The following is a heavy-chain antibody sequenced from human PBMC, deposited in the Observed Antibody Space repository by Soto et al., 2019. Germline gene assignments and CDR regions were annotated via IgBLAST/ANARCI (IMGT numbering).Heavy chain of an antibody. CDR2: IYYSGST. CDR3: VRARSKNTSSSLEFRFDRNYYYYYYMDV. CDR1: GGSISSSSYY. J-gene: IGHJ6*03. Sequence: SETLSLTCTVSGGSISSSSYYWGWIRQPPGKGLEWIGSIYYSGSTYYNPSLKSRVTISVDTSKNQFSLKLSSVTAADTAVYYCVRARSKNTSSSLEFRFDRNYYYYYYMDVWGKGTTVTVSS. V-gene: IGHV4-39*01. D-gene: IGHD6-6*01.